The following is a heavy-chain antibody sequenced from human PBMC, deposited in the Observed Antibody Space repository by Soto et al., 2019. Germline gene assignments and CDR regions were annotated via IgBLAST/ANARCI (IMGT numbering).Heavy chain of an antibody. CDR3: ARSAGWTDSSGYYP. V-gene: IGHV4-31*03. D-gene: IGHD3-22*01. J-gene: IGHJ5*02. Sequence: PSETLSLTCTVSGGSISSGGYYWIWIRQHPGKGLEWIGYIYYSGSTYYNPSLKSRVTISVDTSKNQFSLKLSSVTAADTDVYYCARSAGWTDSSGYYPWGQGTLVTVSS. CDR2: IYYSGST. CDR1: GGSISSGGYY.